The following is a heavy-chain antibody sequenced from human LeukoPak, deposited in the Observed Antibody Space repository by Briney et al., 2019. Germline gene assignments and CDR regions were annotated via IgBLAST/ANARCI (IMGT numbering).Heavy chain of an antibody. D-gene: IGHD1-26*01. CDR3: AKYSGSYYDPFDY. Sequence: GGSLRLSCAASGFTFSSYAMSWVRQAPGMGLEWASGISGSAGSTYYADSVKGRFTISRDNSKNTLYLQMNSLRAEDTAVYYCAKYSGSYYDPFDYWGQGTLVTVSS. CDR2: ISGSAGST. J-gene: IGHJ4*02. CDR1: GFTFSSYA. V-gene: IGHV3-23*01.